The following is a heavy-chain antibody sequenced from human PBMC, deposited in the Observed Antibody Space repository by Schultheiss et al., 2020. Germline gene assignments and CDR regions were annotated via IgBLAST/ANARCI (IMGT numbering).Heavy chain of an antibody. J-gene: IGHJ4*02. V-gene: IGHV4-31*03. Sequence: SETLSLTCTVSGGSISSGGYYWSWIRQHPGKGLEWIGYIYYSGSTYYNPSLKSRVTISVDTSKNQFSLKLSSVTAADTAVYYCARDDGVVAATYFDYWGQGTLVTVSS. CDR2: IYYSGST. CDR3: ARDDGVVAATYFDY. CDR1: GGSISSGGYY. D-gene: IGHD2-15*01.